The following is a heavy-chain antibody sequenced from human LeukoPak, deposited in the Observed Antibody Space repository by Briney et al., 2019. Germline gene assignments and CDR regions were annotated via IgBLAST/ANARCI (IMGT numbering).Heavy chain of an antibody. V-gene: IGHV3-48*03. CDR1: GFTFSSYE. Sequence: GGSLRLSCAASGFTFSSYEMNWVRQAPGKGLEWVSYISSSGSTTHYADSVKGRFTISRDNAKKSLYLQMNSLRAEDTAVYYCAKARLRNDAFDIWGQGTRVTVSS. CDR3: AKARLRNDAFDI. J-gene: IGHJ3*02. CDR2: ISSSGSTT. D-gene: IGHD4-17*01.